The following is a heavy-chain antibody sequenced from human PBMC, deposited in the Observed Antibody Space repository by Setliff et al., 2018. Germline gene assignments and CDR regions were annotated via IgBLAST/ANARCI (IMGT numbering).Heavy chain of an antibody. CDR1: GFTFSTYS. Sequence: PGESLRLSCAASGFTFSTYSFHWVRQAPGKGLDWVSSISPNSIYIYYADSVKGRFTISRDNAKNSLYLQMNSLGAEDTAVYYCARSPANGGHDAFDIWGQGTMVTVSS. CDR3: ARSPANGGHDAFDI. CDR2: ISPNSIYI. V-gene: IGHV3-21*01. D-gene: IGHD6-25*01. J-gene: IGHJ3*02.